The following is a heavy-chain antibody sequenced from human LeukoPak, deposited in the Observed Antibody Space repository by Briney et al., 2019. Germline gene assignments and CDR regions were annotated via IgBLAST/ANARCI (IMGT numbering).Heavy chain of an antibody. CDR2: IYYSGST. CDR3: ARLGCSGSSCYAVGDWFDP. J-gene: IGHJ5*02. Sequence: SETLSLTCTVSGGSISSSSDYWAWIRRPPGKGLEWIGSIYYSGSTNHNPSLKSRVTISVDTSKNQFPLKLRSVTAADTAVYYCARLGCSGSSCYAVGDWFDPWGQGTLVTVSS. V-gene: IGHV4-39*01. D-gene: IGHD2-15*01. CDR1: GGSISSSSDY.